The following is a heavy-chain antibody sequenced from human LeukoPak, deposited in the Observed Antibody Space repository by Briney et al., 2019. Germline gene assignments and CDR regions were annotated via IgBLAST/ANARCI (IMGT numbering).Heavy chain of an antibody. CDR1: GFTFSSYA. CDR3: ARYCTSTSCFSSLGSLW. V-gene: IGHV3-23*01. CDR2: ISGSGGST. J-gene: IGHJ4*02. Sequence: PGGSLRLSCAASGFTFSSYAMSWVRQAPGKAPEWVSGISGSGGSTYSADSVKGRFITPRDNSKNTLYVQMNSLRAEDTAVYYCARYCTSTSCFSSLGSLWWGQGTLVTVSS. D-gene: IGHD2-2*01.